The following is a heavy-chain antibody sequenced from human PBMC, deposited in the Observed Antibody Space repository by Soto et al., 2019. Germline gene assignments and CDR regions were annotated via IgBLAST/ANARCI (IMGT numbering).Heavy chain of an antibody. CDR2: IYSSGSN. J-gene: IGHJ5*02. CDR1: GDSISSTY. V-gene: IGHV4-4*07. Sequence: QVQLHESGPGLVKPSATLSLTCTVSGDSISSTYWSWIRQPAGRGLEWLGRIYSSGSNNYNPSHQGRGTMSVDTSKNQFSVTLRSVSAADTAVYFCARGYESGYTFGHDLWGQGTLVTVSS. D-gene: IGHD3-22*01. CDR3: ARGYESGYTFGHDL.